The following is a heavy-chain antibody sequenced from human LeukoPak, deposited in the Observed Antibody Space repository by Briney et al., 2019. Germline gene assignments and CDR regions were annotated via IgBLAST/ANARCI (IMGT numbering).Heavy chain of an antibody. Sequence: GASVKVSCKASGYTFTSYGISWVRQAPGQGLEWMGWVSAYNGNTNYAQKLQGRVTMTTDTSTSTAYMELRSLRSDDTAVYYCARASMIVFSDAFDIWGQGTMVTVSS. J-gene: IGHJ3*02. D-gene: IGHD3-22*01. CDR1: GYTFTSYG. CDR2: VSAYNGNT. CDR3: ARASMIVFSDAFDI. V-gene: IGHV1-18*01.